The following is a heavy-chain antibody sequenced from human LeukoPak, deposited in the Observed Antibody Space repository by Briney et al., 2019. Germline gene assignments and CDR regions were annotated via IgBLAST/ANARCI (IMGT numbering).Heavy chain of an antibody. J-gene: IGHJ1*01. Sequence: SETLSLTCTVSGGSISSYYWSWVRQPPGKGLEWVGYIYYSGSTNYNPSLKSRVTISVDTSKNQFSLKLSSVTAADTAVYYCARAIRLEAWGQGTLVTVSS. CDR2: IYYSGST. CDR1: GGSISSYY. CDR3: ARAIRLEA. V-gene: IGHV4-59*01. D-gene: IGHD5-24*01.